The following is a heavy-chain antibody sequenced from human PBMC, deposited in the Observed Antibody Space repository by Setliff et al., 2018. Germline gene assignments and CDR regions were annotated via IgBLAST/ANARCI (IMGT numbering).Heavy chain of an antibody. J-gene: IGHJ4*02. CDR3: VRDDPRMIVVL. CDR2: IYSGGST. CDR1: GFTFSSYA. V-gene: IGHV3-53*01. Sequence: GGSLRLSCAASGFTFSSYAMSWVRQAPGKGLEWVSVIYSGGSTYYAASVKGRFTISRDNSKNTLYLQMNSLRAEDTAVYYWVRDDPRMIVVLWGQGTLVTVSS. D-gene: IGHD3-22*01.